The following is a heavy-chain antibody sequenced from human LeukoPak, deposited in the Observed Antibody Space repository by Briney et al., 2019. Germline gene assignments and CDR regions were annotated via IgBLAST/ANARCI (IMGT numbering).Heavy chain of an antibody. J-gene: IGHJ6*03. CDR2: INPSGGST. Sequence: ASVKVSCKASGYTFTSYYMHWVRQAPGQGLEWMGIINPSGGSTSYAQKFQGRVTMTRDTSTSTVYMELSSLRSEDTAVYYCARDPTSELRGNYYYMDVWGKGTTVTVSS. CDR1: GYTFTSYY. CDR3: ARDPTSELRGNYYYMDV. V-gene: IGHV1-46*01. D-gene: IGHD1-7*01.